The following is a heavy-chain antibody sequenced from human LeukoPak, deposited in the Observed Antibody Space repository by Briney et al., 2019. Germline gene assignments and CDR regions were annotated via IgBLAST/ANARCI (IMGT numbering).Heavy chain of an antibody. CDR2: IDPSDSYT. J-gene: IGHJ4*02. CDR3: ARVIDAYFDY. V-gene: IGHV5-10-1*01. CDR1: GYSFTSYW. D-gene: IGHD3-10*01. Sequence: LGESLKISCKGSGYSFTSYWISWVRQMPGKGLEWMGRIDPSDSYTNYSPSFQGHATISADKSISTAYLQWSSLKASDTAMYYCARVIDAYFDYWGQGTLVTVSS.